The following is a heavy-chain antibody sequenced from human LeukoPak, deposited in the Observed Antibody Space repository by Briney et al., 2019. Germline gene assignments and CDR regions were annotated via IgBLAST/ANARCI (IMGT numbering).Heavy chain of an antibody. CDR1: GFTFSAYF. Sequence: ASVKVSCKASGFTFSAYFMNWVRHAPGQGLEWMGQINSNTGGTNSAQKFQGRVTLTRDTSISTAYMELSRLRSDDTAVYYCARNAREGYGDYSYFDPWGQGTLVSVSS. V-gene: IGHV1-2*06. CDR3: ARNAREGYGDYSYFDP. D-gene: IGHD4-17*01. CDR2: INSNTGGT. J-gene: IGHJ5*02.